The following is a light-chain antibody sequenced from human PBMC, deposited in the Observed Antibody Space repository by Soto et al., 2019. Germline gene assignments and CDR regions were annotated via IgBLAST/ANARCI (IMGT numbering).Light chain of an antibody. CDR3: QQYGSSPPNT. CDR2: GAS. CDR1: QSVSSNY. V-gene: IGKV3-20*01. J-gene: IGKJ2*01. Sequence: EIVLTQSPGTLSLSPGERATLSCRASQSVSSNYLAWYQQKPGQAPRLLIFGASSRATGIPDRFSGSGSGTEFTLSISRLEPEDFVVYYCQQYGSSPPNTFGQGTKLEIK.